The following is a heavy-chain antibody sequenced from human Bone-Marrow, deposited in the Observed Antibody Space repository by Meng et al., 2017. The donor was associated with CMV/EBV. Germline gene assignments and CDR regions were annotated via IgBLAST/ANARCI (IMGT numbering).Heavy chain of an antibody. CDR2: IKSKTDGGTT. CDR3: TTDLLQYSSSWYGRDY. CDR1: LTCSNAW. J-gene: IGHJ4*02. D-gene: IGHD6-13*01. Sequence: LTCSNAWMKWVRQATGKGMEWVGRIKSKTDGGTTDYAAPVKGRFTISRDDSKNTLYLQMNSLKTEDTAVYYCTTDLLQYSSSWYGRDYWGQGTLVTVSS. V-gene: IGHV3-15*01.